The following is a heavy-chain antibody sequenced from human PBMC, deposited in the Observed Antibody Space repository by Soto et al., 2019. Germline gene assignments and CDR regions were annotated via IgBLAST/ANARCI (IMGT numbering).Heavy chain of an antibody. V-gene: IGHV1-69*13. CDR2: IIPIFGTA. D-gene: IGHD1-1*01. Sequence: WASVKVSCKASGCTFSSYAISWVRQAPGQGLEWMGGIIPIFGTANYAQKFQGRVTITADESTSTAYMELSSLRSEDTAVYYCARDPAVAWKGGMDVWGQGTTVTVSS. CDR1: GCTFSSYA. J-gene: IGHJ6*02. CDR3: ARDPAVAWKGGMDV.